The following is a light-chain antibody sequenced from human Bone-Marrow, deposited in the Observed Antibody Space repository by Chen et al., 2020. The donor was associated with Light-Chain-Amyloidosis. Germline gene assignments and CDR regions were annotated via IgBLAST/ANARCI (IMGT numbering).Light chain of an antibody. V-gene: IGLV2-14*01. CDR2: EVT. CDR1: SSDVGGDNP. CDR3: SSYTITNTLV. J-gene: IGLJ1*01. Sequence: QSALTQPASVSGSPGQSITISCTGNSSDVGGDNPVSWYQQHPDKAPKLMIYEVTNRPSWVPGRFSGSKSDNAASLTISGLQAEDEADYFCSSYTITNTLVFGSGTRVTVL.